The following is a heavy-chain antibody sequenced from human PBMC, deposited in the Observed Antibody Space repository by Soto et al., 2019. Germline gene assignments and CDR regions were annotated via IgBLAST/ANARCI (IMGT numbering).Heavy chain of an antibody. J-gene: IGHJ4*02. CDR2: IYYLGST. CDR3: ARDGYDGSGSPYPAY. D-gene: IGHD3-10*01. Sequence: SETLSLACTVAGGSMSEYFWSWFRQTPGKGLEWIGYIYYLGSTDYNPSLKSRVTISVDTSKRQFSLRLTSVTAADTAVYYCARDGYDGSGSPYPAYWGPGTQVTVSS. V-gene: IGHV4-59*01. CDR1: GGSMSEYF.